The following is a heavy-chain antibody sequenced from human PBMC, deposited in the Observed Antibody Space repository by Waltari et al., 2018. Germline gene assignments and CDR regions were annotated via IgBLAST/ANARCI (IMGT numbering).Heavy chain of an antibody. CDR3: ARGYYDFWSGYSFDY. CDR1: GFTFSSSW. Sequence: EVQLVESGGGLVQPGGSLRLSCAASGFTFSSSWLSWVRKAPGKGLEWVANIKQDGSEKYYVDSVKGRFTISRDNAKNSLYLQMNSLRAEDTAVYYCARGYYDFWSGYSFDYWGQGTLVTVSS. D-gene: IGHD3-3*01. CDR2: IKQDGSEK. J-gene: IGHJ4*02. V-gene: IGHV3-7*01.